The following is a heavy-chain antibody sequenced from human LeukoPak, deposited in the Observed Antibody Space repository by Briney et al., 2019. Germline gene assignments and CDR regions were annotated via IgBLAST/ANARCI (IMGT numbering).Heavy chain of an antibody. D-gene: IGHD3-10*01. CDR1: GGTFSSYA. CDR2: IIPIFGTA. Sequence: ASVKVSCKASGGTFSSYAIIWVRQAPGQGLEWMGGIIPIFGTANYAQKFQGRVTITTDESTSTAYMELSSLRPEDTAVYYCARAGSERYNWFDPWGQGTLVTVSS. J-gene: IGHJ5*02. V-gene: IGHV1-69*05. CDR3: ARAGSERYNWFDP.